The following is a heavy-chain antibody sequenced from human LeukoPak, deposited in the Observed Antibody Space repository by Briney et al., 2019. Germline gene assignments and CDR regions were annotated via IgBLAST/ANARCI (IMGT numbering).Heavy chain of an antibody. Sequence: GGSLRLSCAASGFTFSSYGMHWVRQAPGKGLEWVAFIRYDGSNKYYADSVKGRFTISRDNSKNTLYLQMNSLRAEDTAVYYCAKEQRITISGVVGAGYMDVWGKGTTVTVSS. V-gene: IGHV3-30*02. D-gene: IGHD3-3*01. J-gene: IGHJ6*03. CDR1: GFTFSSYG. CDR3: AKEQRITISGVVGAGYMDV. CDR2: IRYDGSNK.